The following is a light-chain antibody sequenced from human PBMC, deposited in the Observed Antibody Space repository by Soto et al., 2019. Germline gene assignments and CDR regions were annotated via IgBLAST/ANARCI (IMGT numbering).Light chain of an antibody. CDR1: QSVSSN. CDR3: QQYNDFQYT. CDR2: AAS. J-gene: IGKJ2*01. V-gene: IGKV1-39*01. Sequence: DIQMTQSPSSLSASAGDRVTITCRASQSVSSNLNWYQQKPGKAPKLLIYAASSLQSGVPSRFSGSGSGTDFTLTISSLQPEDFATYYCQQYNDFQYTFGQGTKVEI.